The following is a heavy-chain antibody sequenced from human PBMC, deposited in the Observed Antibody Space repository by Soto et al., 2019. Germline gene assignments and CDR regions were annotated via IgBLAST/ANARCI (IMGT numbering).Heavy chain of an antibody. CDR2: IYHSGSI. CDR3: ARDSSGYSFIDN. CDR1: GGSISTNNW. V-gene: IGHV4-4*02. J-gene: IGHJ4*02. Sequence: QVQLQESGPGLVKPSETLSLTCAVSGGSISTNNWWSWVRQPPGKGLEWLGEIYHSGSINYNPSLKSRVTISVYKSKNQFSLKLTSVTAADSAVYYCARDSSGYSFIDNWGQGTLVTVSS. D-gene: IGHD5-12*01.